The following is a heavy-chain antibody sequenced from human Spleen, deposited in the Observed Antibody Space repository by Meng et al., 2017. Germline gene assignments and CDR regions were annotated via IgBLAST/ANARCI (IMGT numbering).Heavy chain of an antibody. J-gene: IGHJ4*02. CDR2: INHSGST. Sequence: GPPRQGGAGLLKPSETLSLTCVVSGGSFSDYYWSWIRQPPGKGLEWIGEINHSGSTNYNPSLESRATISVDTSQNNLSLKLSSVTATDSAVYYCARGPTTMAHDFDYWGQGTLVTVSS. V-gene: IGHV4-34*01. D-gene: IGHD4-11*01. CDR3: ARGPTTMAHDFDY. CDR1: GGSFSDYY.